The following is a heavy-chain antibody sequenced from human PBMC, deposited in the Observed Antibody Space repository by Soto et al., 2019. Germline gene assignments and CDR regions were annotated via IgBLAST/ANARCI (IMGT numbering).Heavy chain of an antibody. V-gene: IGHV4-59*01. CDR2: IYYSGST. Sequence: SETLSLTCTVPGGSISSYYWSWIRQPPGKGLEWIGYIYYSGSTNYNPSLKSRVTISVDTSKNQFSLKLSSVTAADTAVYYCARDNGDFDYWGQGTLVT. J-gene: IGHJ4*02. CDR3: ARDNGDFDY. CDR1: GGSISSYY. D-gene: IGHD4-17*01.